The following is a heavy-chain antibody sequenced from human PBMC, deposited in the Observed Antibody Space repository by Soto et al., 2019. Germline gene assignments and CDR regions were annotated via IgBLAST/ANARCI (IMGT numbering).Heavy chain of an antibody. V-gene: IGHV3-9*01. CDR1: GFSFENYA. Sequence: EMQLVESGGGLVQPGRSLRLSCAASGFSFENYAMHWVRQAPGTGLEWVSVISWNTSRIDYADSVKGRFTVSRDNAKNSLYLQMNSLRAEDTALYYCAKARYGDYGLDYWGRGTLVTVSS. D-gene: IGHD4-17*01. CDR3: AKARYGDYGLDY. J-gene: IGHJ4*02. CDR2: ISWNTSRI.